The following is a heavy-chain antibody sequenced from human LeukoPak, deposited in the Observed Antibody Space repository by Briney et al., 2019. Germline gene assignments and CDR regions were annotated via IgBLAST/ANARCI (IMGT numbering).Heavy chain of an antibody. CDR2: ISYSGRT. D-gene: IGHD3-22*01. J-gene: IGHJ3*02. Sequence: SETLSLTCTVSGGSIGGYHWGWIRQPPGKGLEWIGYISYSGRTNYNPSLKSRVAVSVDTSKNQFSLKLSSVTAADTAVYYCARRDYDGSLPYAFDIWGQGTVVTVSS. V-gene: IGHV4-59*08. CDR3: ARRDYDGSLPYAFDI. CDR1: GGSIGGYH.